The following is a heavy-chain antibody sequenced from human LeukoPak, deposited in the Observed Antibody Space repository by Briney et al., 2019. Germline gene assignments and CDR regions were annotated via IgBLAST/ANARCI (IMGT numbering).Heavy chain of an antibody. CDR3: ARELISSGYSPRDYYYGMDV. CDR1: GFTFSSYW. V-gene: IGHV3-7*03. CDR2: IKQDGSEK. Sequence: GGSLRLSCAASGFTFSSYWMSWVRQAPGKGLEWVANIKQDGSEKYYVDSVKGRFTISGDNAKNSLYLQMNSLRAEDTAVYYCARELISSGYSPRDYYYGMDVWGQGTTVTVSS. D-gene: IGHD3-22*01. J-gene: IGHJ6*02.